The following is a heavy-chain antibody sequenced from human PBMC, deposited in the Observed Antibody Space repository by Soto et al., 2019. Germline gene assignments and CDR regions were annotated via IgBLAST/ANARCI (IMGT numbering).Heavy chain of an antibody. CDR2: ISNSGSFI. J-gene: IGHJ4*02. D-gene: IGHD2-2*01. V-gene: IGHV3-21*01. Sequence: EVQLVESGGGLVKPGQSLRLSCAASGFTFTTYAMNWVRQAPGKGLEWVSSISNSGSFIYYGDSLKGRFTISRDNTKNSLHLQMDSLRAEDTAVYYCARVYLGCSSTTCLFYFDYWGQGTLVTVSS. CDR1: GFTFTTYA. CDR3: ARVYLGCSSTTCLFYFDY.